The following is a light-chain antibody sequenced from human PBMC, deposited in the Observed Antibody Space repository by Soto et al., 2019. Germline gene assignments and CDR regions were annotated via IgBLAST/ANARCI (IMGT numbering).Light chain of an antibody. Sequence: SYELTQPPSVSVAPGKTATITCGGDNIGGKTVHWYQQKPGQAPVLIIYYDTHRPSGIPARFSGSNSGSTATLTISRVGAGDEADYYCQVWDSDSDHQVFGTGTKLTVL. CDR2: YDT. CDR1: NIGGKT. V-gene: IGLV3-21*04. J-gene: IGLJ1*01. CDR3: QVWDSDSDHQV.